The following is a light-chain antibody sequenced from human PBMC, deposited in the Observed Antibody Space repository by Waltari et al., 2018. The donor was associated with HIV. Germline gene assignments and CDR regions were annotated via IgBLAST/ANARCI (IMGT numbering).Light chain of an antibody. CDR2: GAS. CDR1: QSVSSSY. V-gene: IGKV3-20*01. Sequence: EIVLTQSPGTLSLSPGERPTLPCRASQSVSSSYLAWYQQKPGQAPRLLIYGASSRATGIPDRFSGSGSGTDFTLTISRLEPEDFAVYYCQQYGSSSLTFGGGTKVEIK. J-gene: IGKJ4*01. CDR3: QQYGSSSLT.